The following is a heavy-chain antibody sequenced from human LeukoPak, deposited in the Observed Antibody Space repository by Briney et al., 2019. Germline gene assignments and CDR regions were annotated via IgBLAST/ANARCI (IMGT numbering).Heavy chain of an antibody. J-gene: IGHJ4*02. V-gene: IGHV3-21*05. CDR3: ARTLTTTYS. CDR2: ISNSGGDT. D-gene: IGHD4-17*01. CDR1: GFTFSSYS. Sequence: PGGSLRLSCAASGFTFSSYSMNWVRQAPGKGLEWLSYISNSGGDTNYADSVKGRFTISRDNAKNSLYLQMNSLRVEDTAVYYCARTLTTTYSWGQGTLVTVSS.